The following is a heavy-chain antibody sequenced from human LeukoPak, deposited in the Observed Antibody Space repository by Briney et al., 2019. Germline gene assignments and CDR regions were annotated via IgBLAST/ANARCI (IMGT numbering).Heavy chain of an antibody. V-gene: IGHV3-21*01. CDR2: ITSSGSHM. CDR3: ASFMTTVTIPDY. CDR1: GFTFRSYS. Sequence: GGSLRLSCAASGFTFRSYSMNWVRQAPGKRLEWLSSITSSGSHMYYADSVKGRFTISRDNAKSSLYLQMNSLSAEDTAVYYCASFMTTVTIPDYWGQGTLDTVSS. J-gene: IGHJ4*02. D-gene: IGHD4-17*01.